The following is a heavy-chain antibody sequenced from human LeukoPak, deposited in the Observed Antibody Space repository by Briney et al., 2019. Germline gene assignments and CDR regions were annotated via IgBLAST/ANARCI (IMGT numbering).Heavy chain of an antibody. J-gene: IGHJ5*02. V-gene: IGHV3-30-3*01. D-gene: IGHD3-16*01. Sequence: PGGSLRLSCAASGFTFSSYTIHWVRPPPGKGLEWVAVISFDGSNKYYADSVKGRFTISRDNSKNTLYLQMNSLRAEDTAVYYCAREELGSSLGFDPWGQGTLVTVSS. CDR3: AREELGSSLGFDP. CDR1: GFTFSSYT. CDR2: ISFDGSNK.